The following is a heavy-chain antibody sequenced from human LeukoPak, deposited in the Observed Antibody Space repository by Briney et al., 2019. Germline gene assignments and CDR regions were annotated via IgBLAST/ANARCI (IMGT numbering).Heavy chain of an antibody. J-gene: IGHJ4*02. CDR2: ISAYNGNT. CDR1: GYTFTIYG. Sequence: ASVKVSCKSSGYTFTIYGFTWVRQPPGQGLEWMGWISAYNGNTNYVQKLQGRVTMSTDTSTSTVYMELMSLRSDDTDVYYCARGGLTESVDYWGQGTLVTVSS. CDR3: ARGGLTESVDY. D-gene: IGHD3-10*01. V-gene: IGHV1-18*01.